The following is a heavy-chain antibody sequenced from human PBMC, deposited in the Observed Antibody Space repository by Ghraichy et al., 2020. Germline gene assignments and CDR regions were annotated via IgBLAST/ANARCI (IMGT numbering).Heavy chain of an antibody. CDR2: MYYSGTT. CDR3: AGVRNDGWYESDF. CDR1: GLSISSGYY. D-gene: IGHD6-19*01. Sequence: SETLSLTCAVSGLSISSGYYWGWIRQPPGKALEWIGCMYYSGTTHHNPSLESRVSISVDMSKNQFSLRLNSVTAADSAVYFCAGVRNDGWYESDFWGLGTVVTVSS. V-gene: IGHV4-38-2*01. J-gene: IGHJ4*02.